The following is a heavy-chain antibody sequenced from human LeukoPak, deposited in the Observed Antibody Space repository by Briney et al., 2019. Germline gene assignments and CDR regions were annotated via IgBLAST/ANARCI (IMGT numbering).Heavy chain of an antibody. D-gene: IGHD1-26*01. Sequence: GESLKTSCMGSGYSFTSYWIGWVRQMPGKGLEWMGIIYPGDSDTRYSPSFQGQVTISADKSISTAYLQWSSLKASDTAMYYCARPLVGATGWFDPWGQGTLVTVSS. CDR1: GYSFTSYW. CDR3: ARPLVGATGWFDP. J-gene: IGHJ5*02. CDR2: IYPGDSDT. V-gene: IGHV5-51*01.